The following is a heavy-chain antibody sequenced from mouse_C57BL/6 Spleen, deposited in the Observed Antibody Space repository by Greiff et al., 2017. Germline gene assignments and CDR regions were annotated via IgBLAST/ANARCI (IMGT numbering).Heavy chain of an antibody. J-gene: IGHJ3*01. CDR2: ISSGGDYI. Sequence: EVKLMESGEGLVKPGGSLKLSCAASGFTFSSYAMSWVRQTPEKRLEWVAYISSGGDYIYYADTVKGRFTISRDNARNTLYLQMSSLKSEDTAMYYCTRDDYEGVPYWGQGTLVTVAA. CDR3: TRDDYEGVPY. D-gene: IGHD2-4*01. CDR1: GFTFSSYA. V-gene: IGHV5-9-1*02.